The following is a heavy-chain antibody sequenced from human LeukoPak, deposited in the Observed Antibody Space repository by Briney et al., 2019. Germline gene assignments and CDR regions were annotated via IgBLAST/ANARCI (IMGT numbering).Heavy chain of an antibody. J-gene: IGHJ3*01. V-gene: IGHV3-23*01. CDR2: MRGDGGDI. Sequence: GGSLRLSCTGPGFIFSRYAMVWVRQAPGKGLEWVSAMRGDGGDIRYTDSVKGRFTISRDNSKNTLYLQMNSLRAEDTAVYYCANDPNGDYIGAFDFWGQGTMVTVS. CDR3: ANDPNGDYIGAFDF. D-gene: IGHD4-17*01. CDR1: GFIFSRYA.